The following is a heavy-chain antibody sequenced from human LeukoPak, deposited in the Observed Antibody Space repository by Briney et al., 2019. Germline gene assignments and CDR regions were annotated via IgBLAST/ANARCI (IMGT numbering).Heavy chain of an antibody. CDR3: ARLAPTQIDY. Sequence: SETLSLTCTVSGGSISSSSYYWGWIRQPPGKGLEWIGSIYYSGSTYYNPSLKSRVTISVDTSKNQFSLKLSSVTAADTAVYYCARLAPTQIDYWGQGTLVTVSS. D-gene: IGHD4-11*01. CDR2: IYYSGST. V-gene: IGHV4-39*01. J-gene: IGHJ4*02. CDR1: GGSISSSSYY.